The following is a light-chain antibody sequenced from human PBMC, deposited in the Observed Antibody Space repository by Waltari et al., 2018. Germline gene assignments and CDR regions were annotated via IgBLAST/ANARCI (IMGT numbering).Light chain of an antibody. CDR1: STDAGPHTY. V-gene: IGLV2-14*03. Sequence: QSPLTQPASVSGSPGQSITISCTGSSTDAGPHTYVSWYQQHPGKAPKLIIYDVSHRPSGISNRFSGSRSGDTASLTISGLQAEDEADYFCCSYANMVTLFVVFGGGTKLTVL. CDR3: CSYANMVTLFVV. J-gene: IGLJ2*01. CDR2: DVS.